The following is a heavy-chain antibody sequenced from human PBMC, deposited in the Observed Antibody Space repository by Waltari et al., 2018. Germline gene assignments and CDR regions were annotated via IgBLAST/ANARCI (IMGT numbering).Heavy chain of an antibody. CDR1: GGSTSSMNW. D-gene: IGHD6-6*01. CDR2: IYHSGST. J-gene: IGHJ5*02. CDR3: ARGVQYSSSWGFDP. V-gene: IGHV4-4*02. Sequence: QVQLQESGPGLVKPSGPLSLTCAVPGGSTSSMNWWRWVRQPPGKGLEWIGEIYHSGSTNYNPSLKSRVTISVDKSKNQFSLKLSSVTAADTAVYYCARGVQYSSSWGFDPWGQGTLVTVSS.